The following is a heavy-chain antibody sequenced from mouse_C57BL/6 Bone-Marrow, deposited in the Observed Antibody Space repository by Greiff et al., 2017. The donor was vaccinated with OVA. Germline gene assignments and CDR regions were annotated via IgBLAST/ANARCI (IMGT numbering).Heavy chain of an antibody. CDR3: ARNYGLDY. D-gene: IGHD1-1*01. V-gene: IGHV1-26*01. CDR1: GYTFTDYY. J-gene: IGHJ2*01. CDR2: INPNNGGT. Sequence: VQLQQSGPELVKPGASVKISCKASGYTFTDYYMNWVKQSPGKSLEWIGDINPNNGGTSYNQKFKGKATLTVDKSSSTAYMELRSLTSEDSAFYYCARNYGLDYWGQGTTLTVSS.